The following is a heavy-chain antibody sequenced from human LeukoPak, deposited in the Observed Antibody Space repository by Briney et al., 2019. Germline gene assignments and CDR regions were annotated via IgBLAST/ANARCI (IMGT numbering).Heavy chain of an antibody. V-gene: IGHV3-21*01. Sequence: GGSLRLSCAASGFTFSSYSMNWVRQAPGKGLEWDSSISSSSSYIYYADSVKGRFTISRDNAKNSLYLQMNSLRAEDTAVYYCARDQGIVLMVYAIAAIDYWGQGTLVTVSS. J-gene: IGHJ4*02. CDR3: ARDQGIVLMVYAIAAIDY. CDR2: ISSSSSYI. D-gene: IGHD2-8*01. CDR1: GFTFSSYS.